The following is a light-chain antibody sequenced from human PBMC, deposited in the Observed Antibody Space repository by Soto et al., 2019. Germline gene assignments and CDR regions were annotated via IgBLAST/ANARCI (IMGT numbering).Light chain of an antibody. Sequence: QSVLTQPASVSGSPGQSISISCTGTSSDVGGYSHVSWYQQHPGKAPKVMIYDVSNRPSGVSSRFSGSKSGNTAFLTISGLQAEDEGDFYCSAFTNRKTYVFGTGTKLTVL. CDR1: SSDVGGYSH. CDR2: DVS. CDR3: SAFTNRKTYV. V-gene: IGLV2-14*03. J-gene: IGLJ1*01.